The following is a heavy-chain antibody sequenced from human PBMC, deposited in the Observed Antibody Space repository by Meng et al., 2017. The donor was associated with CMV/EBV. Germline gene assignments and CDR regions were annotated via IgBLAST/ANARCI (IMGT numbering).Heavy chain of an antibody. CDR2: IYYNGIT. CDR3: ASLPKINWFDP. V-gene: IGHV4-39*07. Sequence: SDTLSLTCTVSGGSIRTSSFYWCWIRQPPGKGLGWIGNIYYNGITYYKPSLKSRVATTVDTSKNQFSLKLDSVTAADAAVYYCASLPKINWFDPWGQGTLVTVSS. J-gene: IGHJ5*02. CDR1: GGSIRTSSFY.